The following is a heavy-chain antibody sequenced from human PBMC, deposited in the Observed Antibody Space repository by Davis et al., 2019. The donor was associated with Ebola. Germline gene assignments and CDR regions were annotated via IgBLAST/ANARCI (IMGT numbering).Heavy chain of an antibody. CDR1: GFSFGTYG. J-gene: IGHJ4*02. D-gene: IGHD2-2*01. Sequence: GESLKISCTASGFSFGTYGMHWVRQAPGKGLEWVQNLSYDGSHTSSIDSVKGRFTISRDNSKNTLYLQMNSLRVEDTAVYYCVRDVLAMRQLLPGYWGQGTLVTVSS. V-gene: IGHV3-30*03. CDR2: LSYDGSHT. CDR3: VRDVLAMRQLLPGY.